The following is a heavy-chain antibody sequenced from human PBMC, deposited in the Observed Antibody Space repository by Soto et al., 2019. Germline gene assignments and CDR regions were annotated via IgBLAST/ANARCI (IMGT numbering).Heavy chain of an antibody. Sequence: QVQLQQWGAGLLKPSETLSLTCAVYGGSFSGYQWTWIRQTPERGLEWIGEINDSGNINYNPALMRRGSIRVYTAKKQISLRLSSVTAAATAVYYCARGLILWFGELSRRGGYYYYMDVWGKGTTVTVSS. CDR1: GGSFSGYQ. D-gene: IGHD3-10*01. CDR2: INDSGNI. V-gene: IGHV4-34*02. CDR3: ARGLILWFGELSRRGGYYYYMDV. J-gene: IGHJ6*03.